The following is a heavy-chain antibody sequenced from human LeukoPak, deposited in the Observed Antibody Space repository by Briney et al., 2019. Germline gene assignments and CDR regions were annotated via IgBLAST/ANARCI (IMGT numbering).Heavy chain of an antibody. CDR2: IIPIFGTA. Sequence: SVKVSCKASGGTFSSYAISWVRQAPGQGLEWMGGIIPIFGTANYAQKFQGRVTITADESTSTAYMELSSLRSEDTAVYYCARDAQESDNFYGDYAPDYWGQGTLVTVSS. CDR1: GGTFSSYA. V-gene: IGHV1-69*13. D-gene: IGHD4-17*01. J-gene: IGHJ4*02. CDR3: ARDAQESDNFYGDYAPDY.